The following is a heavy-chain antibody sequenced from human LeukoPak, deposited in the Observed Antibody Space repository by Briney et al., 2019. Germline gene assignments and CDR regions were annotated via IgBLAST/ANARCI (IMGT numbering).Heavy chain of an antibody. CDR3: ARVYYYDSSGYYQPSGYFQH. V-gene: IGHV3-11*06. J-gene: IGHJ1*01. D-gene: IGHD3-22*01. CDR1: GFTFSDYY. Sequence: GRSLRLSCAASGFTFSDYYMSWIRQAPGKWLEWVSYISSSSSYTNYADSVKGRFTISRDNAKNSLYLQMNSLRAEDTAVYYCARVYYYDSSGYYQPSGYFQHWGQGTLVTVSS. CDR2: ISSSSSYT.